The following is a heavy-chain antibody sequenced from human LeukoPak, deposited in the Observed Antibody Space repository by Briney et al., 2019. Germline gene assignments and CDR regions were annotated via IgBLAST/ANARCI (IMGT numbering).Heavy chain of an antibody. J-gene: IGHJ4*02. Sequence: GRSLRLSCAASGFTFSSYGMHWVRQAPGKGLEWVAVISYDGSNKYYADSVKGRFTISRDNSKNTLYLQMNSLRAEDTAVYYCAKDRRLWIQLWLLDYWGQGTLVTVSS. CDR3: AKDRRLWIQLWLLDY. D-gene: IGHD5-18*01. CDR2: ISYDGSNK. V-gene: IGHV3-30*18. CDR1: GFTFSSYG.